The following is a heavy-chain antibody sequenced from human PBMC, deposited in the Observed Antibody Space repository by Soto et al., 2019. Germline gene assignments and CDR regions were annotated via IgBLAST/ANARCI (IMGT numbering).Heavy chain of an antibody. V-gene: IGHV3-7*01. CDR1: GFTFSSYW. CDR3: ARDSFSYYYGSGSYWGFDY. J-gene: IGHJ4*02. CDR2: IKQDGSEK. Sequence: GGSLRLSCAASGFTFSSYWMSWVRQAPGKGLEWVANIKQDGSEKYYVDSVKGRFTISRDNAKNSLYLQMNSLRAEDTAVYYCARDSFSYYYGSGSYWGFDYWGQGTLVTVSS. D-gene: IGHD3-10*01.